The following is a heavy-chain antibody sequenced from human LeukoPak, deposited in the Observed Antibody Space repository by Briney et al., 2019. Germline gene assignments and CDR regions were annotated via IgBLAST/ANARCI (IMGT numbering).Heavy chain of an antibody. D-gene: IGHD5-12*01. CDR2: IYTSGST. Sequence: SETLSLTCTVSGGSISSYYWSWIRQPAGKGLEWIGRIYTSGSTNYNPSLKSRVTMSVDTSKNQFSLKLSSVTAADTAVYYCARDLRGVDKINWFDPWGQGTLVTVSS. CDR3: ARDLRGVDKINWFDP. CDR1: GGSISSYY. V-gene: IGHV4-4*07. J-gene: IGHJ5*02.